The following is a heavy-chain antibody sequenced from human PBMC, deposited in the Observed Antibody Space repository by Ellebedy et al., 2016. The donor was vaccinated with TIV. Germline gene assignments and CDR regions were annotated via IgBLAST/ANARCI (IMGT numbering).Heavy chain of an antibody. CDR2: IYDSGTT. Sequence: MPSETLSLTCTVSGVSISSHHWSWIRQSAGNGLEYIGRIYDSGTTNCNPSPKSRVTISVDTSKNQFSLKVSSVTAADTAVYYCASTSSPVGLLRFWGQGTLVTVSS. J-gene: IGHJ4*02. CDR1: GVSISSHH. V-gene: IGHV4-4*07. CDR3: ASTSSPVGLLRF. D-gene: IGHD5-12*01.